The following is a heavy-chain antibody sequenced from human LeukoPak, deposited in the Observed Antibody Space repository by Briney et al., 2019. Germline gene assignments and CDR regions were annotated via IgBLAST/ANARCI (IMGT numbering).Heavy chain of an antibody. J-gene: IGHJ4*02. CDR1: GFTFSSYA. Sequence: PGGSLRLSCAASGFTFSSYAMHWVRQAPGKGLEWVAVISYDGSNKYYADSVKGRFTISRDNSKNTLYLQMNGLRAEDTAVYYCAREGPRAFDYWGQGTLVTVSS. CDR2: ISYDGSNK. CDR3: AREGPRAFDY. V-gene: IGHV3-30-3*01.